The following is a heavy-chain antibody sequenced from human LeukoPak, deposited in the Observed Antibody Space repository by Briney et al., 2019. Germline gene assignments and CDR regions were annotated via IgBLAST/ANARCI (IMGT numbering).Heavy chain of an antibody. D-gene: IGHD2-8*01. Sequence: ASVKVSCKASGGTFSSYAISWVRQAPGQGLEWMGWISATNGNTKYTQSLQGRVTMTTDTSTRTAYMELRSLTSDDTAIYYCARDMSFAVSMVSPDYWGQGTLVTVSS. CDR1: GGTFSSYA. V-gene: IGHV1-18*01. J-gene: IGHJ4*02. CDR3: ARDMSFAVSMVSPDY. CDR2: ISATNGNT.